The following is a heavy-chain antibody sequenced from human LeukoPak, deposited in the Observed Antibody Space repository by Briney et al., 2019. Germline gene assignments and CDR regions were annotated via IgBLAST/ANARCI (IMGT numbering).Heavy chain of an antibody. CDR2: IRYDGSVK. CDR3: AKPLPGTAVAGDS. Sequence: GGSLRLSCVDFGFTFNKYWMSWVRQAPGKGLEWVAYIRYDGSVKHYADSVKGRFTISRDNSENTLYLQMNTLRPEDTAVFYCAKPLPGTAVAGDSWGQGTLVTVSS. CDR1: GFTFNKYW. J-gene: IGHJ4*02. D-gene: IGHD6-13*01. V-gene: IGHV3-30*02.